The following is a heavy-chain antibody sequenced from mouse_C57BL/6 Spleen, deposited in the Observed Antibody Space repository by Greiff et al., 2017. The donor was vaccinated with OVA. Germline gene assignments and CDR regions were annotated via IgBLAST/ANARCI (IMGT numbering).Heavy chain of an antibody. CDR2: IYPGSGNT. CDR3: ARGNDGTLFDY. CDR1: GYTFTDYY. J-gene: IGHJ2*01. V-gene: IGHV1-76*01. D-gene: IGHD2-1*01. Sequence: VQLQQSGAELVRPGASVKLSCKASGYTFTDYYINWVKQRPGQGLEWIARIYPGSGNTYYNEKFKGKATLTAEKSSSTAYMQLSSLTSEDSAVYFCARGNDGTLFDYWGQGTTLTVSS.